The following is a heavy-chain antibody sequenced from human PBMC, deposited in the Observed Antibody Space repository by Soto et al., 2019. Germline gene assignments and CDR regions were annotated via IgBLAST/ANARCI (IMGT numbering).Heavy chain of an antibody. V-gene: IGHV4-34*01. CDR2: INHSGST. Sequence: SETLSLTCAVYGGSFSGYYWSWIRQPPGKGLEWIGEINHSGSTNYNPSLKSRVTISVDTSKNQFSLKLSSVTAADTAVYYCARGRNYDSSGYLYYYGMDVWGQGTTVTVSS. CDR3: ARGRNYDSSGYLYYYGMDV. D-gene: IGHD3-22*01. J-gene: IGHJ6*02. CDR1: GGSFSGYY.